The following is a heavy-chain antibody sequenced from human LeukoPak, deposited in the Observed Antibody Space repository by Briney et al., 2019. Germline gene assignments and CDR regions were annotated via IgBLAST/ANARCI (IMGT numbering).Heavy chain of an antibody. CDR2: IYPNSGGT. D-gene: IGHD3-10*01. Sequence: ASVRVSCKASGYTFTGYYMHWVRQAPGQGREWMGWIYPNSGGTNYAQKFQGTVTVTRDTSISTAYMELSRLRSDDTAVYYCAREAYDSGNFRTDYYYMDVWGIGTTVTVSS. CDR1: GYTFTGYY. V-gene: IGHV1-2*02. CDR3: AREAYDSGNFRTDYYYMDV. J-gene: IGHJ6*03.